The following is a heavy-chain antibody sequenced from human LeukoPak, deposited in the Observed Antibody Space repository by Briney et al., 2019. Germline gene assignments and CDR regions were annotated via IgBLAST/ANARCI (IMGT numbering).Heavy chain of an antibody. CDR1: RLTLNTYM. D-gene: IGHD3-10*02. CDR3: VKRPYYDGGHYVFQF. CDR2: ITSGGGT. J-gene: IGHJ4*02. Sequence: GGSLRLSCVDSRLTLNTYMVSWVRQAPGKGLEWISTITSGGGTYYTDSVRGRFTVSRDNSKNTLYLLMDSLRAEDTAAYYCVKRPYYDGGHYVFQFWGQGTLVTVSS. V-gene: IGHV3-23*01.